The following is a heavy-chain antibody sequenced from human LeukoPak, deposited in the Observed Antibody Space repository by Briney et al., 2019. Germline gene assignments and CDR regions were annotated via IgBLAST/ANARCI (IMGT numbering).Heavy chain of an antibody. V-gene: IGHV3-30*02. CDR3: AKLQLYYDILTGPLVDH. Sequence: GGSLRLSCAASGFTFSSYGMHWVRQAPGKGLEWVAVIWYDGGNKYYADSVKGRFTISRDNSKNTLYLQMNSLRAEDTAVYYCAKLQLYYDILTGPLVDHWGQGTLVTVSS. D-gene: IGHD3-9*01. CDR1: GFTFSSYG. J-gene: IGHJ4*02. CDR2: IWYDGGNK.